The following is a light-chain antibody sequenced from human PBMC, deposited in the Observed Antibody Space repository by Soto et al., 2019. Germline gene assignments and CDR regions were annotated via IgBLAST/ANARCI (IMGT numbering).Light chain of an antibody. CDR1: QGISSY. CDR2: AES. J-gene: IGKJ5*01. CDR3: QQLDSYPIT. Sequence: QLTQSPSSLSASLGDSVTITCRASQGISSYLAWYQQKTGKAPKILIYAESTLQSGVPSRFSGSGSGTDLTLTISRLQPEDFATYYCQQLDSYPITFGQGTRLEIK. V-gene: IGKV1-9*01.